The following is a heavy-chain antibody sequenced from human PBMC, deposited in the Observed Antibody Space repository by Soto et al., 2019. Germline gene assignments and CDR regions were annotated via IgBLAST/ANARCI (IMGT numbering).Heavy chain of an antibody. V-gene: IGHV3-30-3*01. J-gene: IGHJ4*02. Sequence: QVQLVESGGGVVQPGRSLRLSCAASGFTFSSYAMHWVPQAPGKGLEWVAVISYDGSNKYYADSVKGRFTISRDNSKNTLYLQMNSLRAEDTAVYYCARGNIPWYDSSGEIDYWGQGTLVTVSS. CDR2: ISYDGSNK. CDR3: ARGNIPWYDSSGEIDY. D-gene: IGHD3-22*01. CDR1: GFTFSSYA.